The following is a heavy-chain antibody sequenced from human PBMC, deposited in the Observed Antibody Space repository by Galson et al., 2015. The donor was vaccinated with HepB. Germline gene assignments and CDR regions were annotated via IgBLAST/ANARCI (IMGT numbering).Heavy chain of an antibody. V-gene: IGHV3-23*01. CDR2: ISGSGGST. J-gene: IGHJ4*02. Sequence: SLRLSCAASGFTFSSYAMSWVRQAPGKGLEWVSAISGSGGSTYYADSVKGRFTISRDNSKNTLYLQMNSLRAEDTAVYYCAKGGVYYDFWSGYPDIDYWGQGTLVTVSS. D-gene: IGHD3-3*01. CDR3: AKGGVYYDFWSGYPDIDY. CDR1: GFTFSSYA.